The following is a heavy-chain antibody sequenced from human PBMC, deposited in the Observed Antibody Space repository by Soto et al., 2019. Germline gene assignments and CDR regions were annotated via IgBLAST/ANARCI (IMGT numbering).Heavy chain of an antibody. CDR3: ASVWTTVTNRHS. CDR2: TIPDVDVT. J-gene: IGHJ4*02. Sequence: QVQLVQSGSEVKKPGSSVKVSCKASGGSFNTYIINWVRQAPGQGLEWMGRTIPDVDVTDYALKFRGRVTITADMSTGTTYLELSSLRSEDSAVYCCASVWTTVTNRHSWGQGTLVTVSS. CDR1: GGSFNTYI. D-gene: IGHD4-17*01. V-gene: IGHV1-69*02.